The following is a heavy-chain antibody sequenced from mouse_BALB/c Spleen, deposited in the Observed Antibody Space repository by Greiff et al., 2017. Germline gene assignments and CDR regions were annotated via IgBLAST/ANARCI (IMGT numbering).Heavy chain of an antibody. J-gene: IGHJ2*01. CDR2: ISSGSSTI. CDR3: AREGVYYGSSYFDY. V-gene: IGHV5-17*02. D-gene: IGHD1-1*01. CDR1: GFTFSSFG. Sequence: DVQLVESGGGLVQPGGSRKLSCAASGFTFSSFGMHWVRQAPEKGLEWVAYISSGSSTIYYADTVKGRFTISRDNPKNTLFLQMTSLRSEDTAMYYCAREGVYYGSSYFDYWGQGTTLTVSS.